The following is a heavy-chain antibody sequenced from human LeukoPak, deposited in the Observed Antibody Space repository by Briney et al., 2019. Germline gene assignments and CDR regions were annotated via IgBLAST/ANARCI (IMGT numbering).Heavy chain of an antibody. Sequence: KPSETLSLTCSVSGGSISSSSYYWAWIRQPPWKGLEWIGSIWYGGSTYYNPSLKSRVTMSVDTSKNQFSLKLSSVTAADTAVYFCARGPIVARPTDYWGQGTLVTVSS. J-gene: IGHJ4*02. CDR1: GGSISSSSYY. V-gene: IGHV4-39*07. D-gene: IGHD6-6*01. CDR2: IWYGGST. CDR3: ARGPIVARPTDY.